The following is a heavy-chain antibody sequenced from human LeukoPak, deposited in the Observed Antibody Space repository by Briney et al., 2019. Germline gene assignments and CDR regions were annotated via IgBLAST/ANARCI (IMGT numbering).Heavy chain of an antibody. CDR3: AKDSLGYWFDP. CDR2: NSFTETTT. Sequence: PGASLRLSCAASGFTFNSYAMSWVRQAPGKGLEWVSSNSFTETTTYYADSVKGRFTISRDNSKNTLYLQMNSLRAEDTAVYYCAKDSLGYWFDPWGQGTLVTVSS. J-gene: IGHJ5*02. V-gene: IGHV3-23*01. CDR1: GFTFNSYA.